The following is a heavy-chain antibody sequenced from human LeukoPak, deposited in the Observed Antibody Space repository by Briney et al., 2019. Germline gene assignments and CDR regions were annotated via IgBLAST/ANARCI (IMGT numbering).Heavy chain of an antibody. D-gene: IGHD5-12*01. J-gene: IGHJ4*02. CDR2: ISSSGSTI. Sequence: PGGSLRLSCAASGFTFSSYEMNWVRQAPGKGLEWVSYISSSGSTIYYADSVKGRFTISRDNAKNSLYLQMNSLRAEDTAVYYCARDRLRGYFDYWGQGTLVTVSS. V-gene: IGHV3-48*03. CDR3: ARDRLRGYFDY. CDR1: GFTFSSYE.